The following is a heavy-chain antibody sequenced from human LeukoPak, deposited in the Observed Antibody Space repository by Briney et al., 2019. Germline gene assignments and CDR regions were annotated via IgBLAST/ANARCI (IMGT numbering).Heavy chain of an antibody. CDR2: IYYSGST. V-gene: IGHV4-59*12. CDR3: ARGSGVITTAAFDI. Sequence: KPSETLSLTCTVSGGSISSYYWSWIRQPPGKGLEWIGYIYYSGSTNYNPSLKSRVTISVDTSKNQFSLKLSSVTAADTAVYYCARGSGVITTAAFDIWGQGTMVTVSS. D-gene: IGHD3-22*01. J-gene: IGHJ3*02. CDR1: GGSISSYY.